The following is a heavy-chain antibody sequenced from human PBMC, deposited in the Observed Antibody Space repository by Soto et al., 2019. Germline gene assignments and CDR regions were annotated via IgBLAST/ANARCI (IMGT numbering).Heavy chain of an antibody. CDR3: ARQRASVVTQAYFDD. Sequence: LSLTCTVSGGSINSRSYYWGWIRQSPGKGLEWIGSIYYSGSTYYNPSLKSRVAMSVDTSKNQFSLKLRSVSAADTAVYFCARQRASVVTQAYFDDWGQGSLVTVSS. D-gene: IGHD2-21*02. CDR1: GGSINSRSYY. J-gene: IGHJ4*02. CDR2: IYYSGST. V-gene: IGHV4-39*01.